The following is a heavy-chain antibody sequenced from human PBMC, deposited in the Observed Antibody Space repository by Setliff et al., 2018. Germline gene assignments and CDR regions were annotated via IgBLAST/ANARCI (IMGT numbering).Heavy chain of an antibody. CDR3: AKGGSDFWAGILNPF. J-gene: IGHJ4*02. Sequence: GGSLRLSCAASGFTFSNYAMSWVRQTPGKGLEWVSAITTSGGSTYYADSVKGRFTISRDDSKNTLYLQMLSLRAEDTAVYYCAKGGSDFWAGILNPFWGQGTLVTVSS. CDR1: GFTFSNYA. CDR2: ITTSGGST. D-gene: IGHD3-3*01. V-gene: IGHV3-23*01.